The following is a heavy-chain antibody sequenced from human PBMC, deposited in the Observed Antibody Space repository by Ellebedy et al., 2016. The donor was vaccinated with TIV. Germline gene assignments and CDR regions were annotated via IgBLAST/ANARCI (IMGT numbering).Heavy chain of an antibody. V-gene: IGHV3-21*01. D-gene: IGHD6-13*01. J-gene: IGHJ4*02. CDR2: ISSSSSYI. CDR1: GFTFSSYS. CDR3: ARVAGYSSSWYSFDY. Sequence: GGSLRLXCAASGFTFSSYSMNWVRQAPGKGLEWVSSISSSSSYIYYADSVKGRFTISRDNAKNSLYLQMNSLRAEDTAVYYCARVAGYSSSWYSFDYWGQGTLVTVSS.